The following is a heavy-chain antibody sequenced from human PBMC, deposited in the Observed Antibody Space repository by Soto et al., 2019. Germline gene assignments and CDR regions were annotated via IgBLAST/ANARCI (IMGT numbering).Heavy chain of an antibody. Sequence: GGPLSLLCAASGFTFSSHCMTWVPQAPGKGLEWVANINHDGSEKYYVDSVKGRFTISRDNAKNSLFLQMNSLRAEDTAVYFCAREMGYYRSGTDAFDFWGQGTMVTVSS. CDR2: INHDGSEK. V-gene: IGHV3-7*01. CDR3: AREMGYYRSGTDAFDF. J-gene: IGHJ3*01. D-gene: IGHD3-10*01. CDR1: GFTFSSHC.